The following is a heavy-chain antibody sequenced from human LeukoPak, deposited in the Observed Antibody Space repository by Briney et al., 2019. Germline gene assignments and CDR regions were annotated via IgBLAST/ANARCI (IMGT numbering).Heavy chain of an antibody. Sequence: GGSLRLSCAASGFTFSSYSMNWVRQAPGKGLEWVSYISSSSSTIYYADSVKGRFTISRDNAKNSLYLQMNSLRAEDTAVYYCARDHILTGYYPDYWGQGTLVTVSS. V-gene: IGHV3-48*04. CDR2: ISSSSSTI. CDR1: GFTFSSYS. CDR3: ARDHILTGYYPDY. D-gene: IGHD3-9*01. J-gene: IGHJ4*02.